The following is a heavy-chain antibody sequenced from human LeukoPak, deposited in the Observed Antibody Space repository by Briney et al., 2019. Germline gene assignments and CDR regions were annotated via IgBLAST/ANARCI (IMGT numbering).Heavy chain of an antibody. V-gene: IGHV1-69*13. CDR3: ATSLIGDTYRWHDAFDI. J-gene: IGHJ3*02. CDR1: GGTFSSYA. CDR2: IIPIFGTA. Sequence: ASVKVSCKASGGTFSSYAISWVRQAPGQGLEWMGGIIPIFGTANYAQKFQGRVTITADESTSTAYMELSSLRSEDTAVYFCATSLIGDTYRWHDAFDIWGQGTMVTVSS. D-gene: IGHD2-8*02.